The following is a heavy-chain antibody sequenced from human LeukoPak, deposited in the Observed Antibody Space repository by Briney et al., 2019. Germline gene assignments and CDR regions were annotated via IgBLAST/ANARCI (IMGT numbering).Heavy chain of an antibody. CDR1: GGSISSYY. D-gene: IGHD3-10*01. Sequence: SETLSLTCTVSGGSISSYYWSWIRQPPGKGLEWIGYIYYSGSTNYNPSLKSRVTISVDKSKNQFSLKLSSVTAADTAVYYCARERRYGSETFDPWGQGTLVTVSS. CDR2: IYYSGST. CDR3: ARERRYGSETFDP. J-gene: IGHJ5*02. V-gene: IGHV4-59*12.